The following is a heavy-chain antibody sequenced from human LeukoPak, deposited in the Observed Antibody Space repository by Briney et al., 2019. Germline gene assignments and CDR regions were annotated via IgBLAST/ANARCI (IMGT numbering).Heavy chain of an antibody. CDR2: ISSSSSYI. Sequence: GGSLRLSCAASGFTFSSYSMNWVRQAPGKGLEWVSSISSSSSYIYYADSVMGRFTISGDNAKNSLYLQMNSLRAEDTAVYYCARAGISGRHRGFDYWGQGTLVTVSS. V-gene: IGHV3-21*01. J-gene: IGHJ4*02. CDR3: ARAGISGRHRGFDY. D-gene: IGHD1-26*01. CDR1: GFTFSSYS.